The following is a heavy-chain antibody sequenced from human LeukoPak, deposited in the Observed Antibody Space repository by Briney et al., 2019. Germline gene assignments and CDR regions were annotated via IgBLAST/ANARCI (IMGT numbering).Heavy chain of an antibody. CDR2: VYPGDSDT. J-gene: IGHJ4*02. CDR1: AYTFTNYC. D-gene: IGHD2-15*01. Sequence: GESLKISCKGSAYTFTNYCIDCVRQMPETPLESMEIVYPGDSDTKYRPYSQGKITISIYKSITTTYLQRSSLKASDPAMYYSSRRGYCSGRRCAIFVFCGEGTLVTVSS. CDR3: SRRGYCSGRRCAIFVF. V-gene: IGHV5-51*01.